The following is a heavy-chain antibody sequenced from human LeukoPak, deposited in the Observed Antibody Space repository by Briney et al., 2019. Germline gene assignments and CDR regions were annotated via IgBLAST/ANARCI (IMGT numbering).Heavy chain of an antibody. CDR2: IYSGGST. CDR3: ALGLVTDY. D-gene: IGHD3-9*01. CDR1: GGSISSYY. V-gene: IGHV3-66*01. J-gene: IGHJ4*02. Sequence: ETLSLTCTVSGGSISSYYWSWVRQAPGKGLEWVSVIYSGGSTYYADSVKGRFTISRDNSKNTLYLQMNSLRVEDTAVYYCALGLVTDYWGQGTLVTVSS.